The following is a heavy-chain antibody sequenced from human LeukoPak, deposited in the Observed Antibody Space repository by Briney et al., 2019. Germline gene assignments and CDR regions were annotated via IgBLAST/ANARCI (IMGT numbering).Heavy chain of an antibody. CDR2: ISAGGTT. J-gene: IGHJ6*02. Sequence: PGGSLRLSCAGSGFMFSSFSMSWVRHVPGKGLEWVSTISAGGTTYYADSVKGRFTISRDNSKNSLYLQMNSLRAEDTAVYYCTSPRTGTTRGMDVWGQGTTVTVSS. D-gene: IGHD1-1*01. V-gene: IGHV3-23*01. CDR1: GFMFSSFS. CDR3: TSPRTGTTRGMDV.